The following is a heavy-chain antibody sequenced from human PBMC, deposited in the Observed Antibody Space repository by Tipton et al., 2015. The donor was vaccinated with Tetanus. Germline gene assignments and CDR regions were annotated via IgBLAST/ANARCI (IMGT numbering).Heavy chain of an antibody. CDR2: IGGSGATP. CDR3: ATNTSGYYDF. V-gene: IGHV3-23*01. Sequence: SLRLSCEASGFIFSSYAMSWVRQAPGMGLEWVSIIGGSGATPYYAESVRGRFTISRDISKSTLFLQMDGLRAEDSALYYCATNTSGYYDFWGQGTLVTVSS. D-gene: IGHD6-19*01. J-gene: IGHJ4*02. CDR1: GFIFSSYA.